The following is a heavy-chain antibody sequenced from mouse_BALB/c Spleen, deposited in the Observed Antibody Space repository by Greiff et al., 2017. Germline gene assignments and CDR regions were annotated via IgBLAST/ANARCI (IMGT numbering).Heavy chain of an antibody. D-gene: IGHD1-2*01. CDR2: ISYSGST. Sequence: EVKLQESGPSLVKPSQTLSLTCSVTGDSITSGYWNWIRKFPGNKLEYMGYISYSGSTYYNPSLKSRISITRDTSKNQYYLQLNSVTTEDTATYYCARYPTATGYFDYWGQGTTLTVSS. CDR1: GDSITSGY. V-gene: IGHV3-8*02. J-gene: IGHJ2*01. CDR3: ARYPTATGYFDY.